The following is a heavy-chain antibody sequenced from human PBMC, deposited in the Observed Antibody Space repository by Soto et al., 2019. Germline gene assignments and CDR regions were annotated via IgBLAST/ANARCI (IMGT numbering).Heavy chain of an antibody. CDR1: GGTFSSYA. CDR3: ARVGLCGSGSYYPLLGFDY. D-gene: IGHD3-10*01. CDR2: IIPFFGIL. J-gene: IGHJ4*02. Sequence: QVQLVQSGAEVKKPESSVQVSCQASGGTFSSYAINWVRQAPGQRLEWMGGIIPFFGILNYAQTFQGRVTIPAVECTVTASMELSSVRSEDRAVYYCARVGLCGSGSYYPLLGFDYWGQGTLVTVSS. V-gene: IGHV1-69*12.